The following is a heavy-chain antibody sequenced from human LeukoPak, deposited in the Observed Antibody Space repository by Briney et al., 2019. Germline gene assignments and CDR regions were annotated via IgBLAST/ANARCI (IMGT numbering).Heavy chain of an antibody. J-gene: IGHJ5*02. Sequence: GGSLRLSCAASGFTFDDYAMHWVRQAPGKGLEWVAFIRYDGSNKYYADSVKGRFTISRDNSKNTLYLQMNSLRAEDTAVYYCAKRQGSHFDPWGQGTLVTVSS. CDR2: IRYDGSNK. CDR3: AKRQGSHFDP. CDR1: GFTFDDYA. V-gene: IGHV3-30*02. D-gene: IGHD1-26*01.